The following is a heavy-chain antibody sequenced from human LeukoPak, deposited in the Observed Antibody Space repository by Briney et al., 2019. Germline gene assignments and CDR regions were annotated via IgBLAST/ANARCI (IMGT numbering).Heavy chain of an antibody. CDR3: ARVRGNQPYYFDY. V-gene: IGHV3-48*03. D-gene: IGHD1-14*01. Sequence: GGSLRLSCAASGFTFSSYEMNWVRQAPGKGLEWVSYISSSGSTMYYADSVKGRFTISRDNAKNSLYLQMNSLRAEDTAVYYCARVRGNQPYYFDYWGQGTLVTVSS. CDR1: GFTFSSYE. J-gene: IGHJ4*02. CDR2: ISSSGSTM.